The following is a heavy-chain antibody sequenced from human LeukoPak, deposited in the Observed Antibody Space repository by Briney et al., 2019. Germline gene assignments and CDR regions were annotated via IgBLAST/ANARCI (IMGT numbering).Heavy chain of an antibody. CDR3: ILMITFGGVIAPFDY. V-gene: IGHV4-34*01. CDR2: INHSGST. Sequence: SETLSLTCAVYGGSFSGYYWSWIRQPPGKGLEWIGEINHSGSTNYNPSLKSRVAISVDTSKNQFSLKLSSVTAADTAVYYCILMITFGGVIAPFDYWGQGTLVTVSS. CDR1: GGSFSGYY. J-gene: IGHJ4*02. D-gene: IGHD3-16*02.